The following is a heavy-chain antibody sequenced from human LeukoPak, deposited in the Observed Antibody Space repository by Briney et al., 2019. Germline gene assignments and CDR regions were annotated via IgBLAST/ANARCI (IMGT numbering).Heavy chain of an antibody. CDR1: GFTFSSYE. J-gene: IGHJ4*02. D-gene: IGHD1-26*01. CDR3: AKASRGSGSYYESFDY. V-gene: IGHV3-23*01. Sequence: SGGSLRLSCAASGFTFSSYEMNWVRQAPGKELEWVSAISGSGGSTYYADSVKGRFTISRDNSKNTLYLQMNSLRAEDTAVYYCAKASRGSGSYYESFDYWGQGTLVTVSS. CDR2: ISGSGGST.